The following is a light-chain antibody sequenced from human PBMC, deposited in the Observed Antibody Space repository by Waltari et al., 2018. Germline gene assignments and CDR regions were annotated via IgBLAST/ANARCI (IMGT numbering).Light chain of an antibody. J-gene: IGKJ1*01. CDR3: QQHGTLPAT. Sequence: EIALTQSPGTASLSAGERLTLSCRASQSVGSSNLAWYQPKPGQAPRLVIYRASRRATGIPGRFSGSGSGTDFSLTISRLEPEYFAVYCCQQHGTLPATFGQGTKVEIK. V-gene: IGKV3-20*01. CDR1: QSVGSSN. CDR2: RAS.